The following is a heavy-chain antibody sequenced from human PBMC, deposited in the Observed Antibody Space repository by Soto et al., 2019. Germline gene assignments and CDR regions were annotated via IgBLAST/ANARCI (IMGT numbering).Heavy chain of an antibody. CDR3: ARREYYYDSSGYYYVGYFYY. V-gene: IGHV1-18*01. J-gene: IGHJ4*02. Sequence: QVQLVQSGAEVKKPGASVKVSCKASGYTFTSYGISWVRQAPGQGLEWMGWISAYNGNTNYAQKLQGRVTMTTDTSTSIAYMELRSLRSDDTAVYYCARREYYYDSSGYYYVGYFYYWGQGTLVTVSS. CDR1: GYTFTSYG. CDR2: ISAYNGNT. D-gene: IGHD3-22*01.